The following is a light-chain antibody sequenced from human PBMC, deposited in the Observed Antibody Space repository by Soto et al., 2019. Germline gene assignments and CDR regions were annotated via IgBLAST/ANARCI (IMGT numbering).Light chain of an antibody. J-gene: IGLJ2*01. CDR1: TGAVTSGHY. CDR2: DTS. V-gene: IGLV7-46*01. Sequence: QAVVTQEPSLTVSPGGTVTLTCGSSTGAVTSGHYPYWPQQKPGQAPKTLIYDTSSKHSWTPARFSGSLLGGKAALTLSGAQPEDEAEYYCLLSYTVAVFGGGTKLTVL. CDR3: LLSYTVAV.